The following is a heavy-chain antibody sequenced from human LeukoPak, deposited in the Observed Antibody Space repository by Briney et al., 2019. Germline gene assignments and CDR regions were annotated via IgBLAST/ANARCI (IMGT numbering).Heavy chain of an antibody. Sequence: PSETLSLTCAVYGGSFSGYYWSWIRQPPGKGLEWIGEINHSGSTHYNPSLKSRVTISVDTSKNQFSLKLSSVTAADTAVYYCARVDWNDTAGAFDIWGQGTMVTVSS. J-gene: IGHJ3*02. CDR2: INHSGST. CDR1: GGSFSGYY. V-gene: IGHV4-34*01. D-gene: IGHD1-1*01. CDR3: ARVDWNDTAGAFDI.